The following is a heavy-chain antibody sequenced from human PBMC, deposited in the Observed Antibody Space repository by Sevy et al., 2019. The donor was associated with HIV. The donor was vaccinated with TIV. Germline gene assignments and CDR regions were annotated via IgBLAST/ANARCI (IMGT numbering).Heavy chain of an antibody. CDR2: INPNSGGT. J-gene: IGHJ4*02. CDR1: GYTFTGYY. Sequence: ASVKVSCKASGYTFTGYYMHWVRQAPGQGLEWMGWINPNSGGTNYAQKFQGRVTMTRDTSISTAYMELSRLRSDDTAVYYCARDIISTVTTGGIEDYWGQGTLVTVSS. D-gene: IGHD4-17*01. CDR3: ARDIISTVTTGGIEDY. V-gene: IGHV1-2*02.